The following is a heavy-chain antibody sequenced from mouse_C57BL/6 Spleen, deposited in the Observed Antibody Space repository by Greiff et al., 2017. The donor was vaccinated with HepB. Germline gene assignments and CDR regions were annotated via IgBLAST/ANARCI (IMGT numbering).Heavy chain of an antibody. CDR1: GVTFSDYG. V-gene: IGHV5-17*01. J-gene: IGHJ2*01. CDR3: ARMHYGRAPDY. D-gene: IGHD1-1*01. Sequence: EVQLVESGGGLVKPGGSLKLSCAASGVTFSDYGMHWVRQAPEKGLEWVAYISSGSSTIYYADTVKGRFTISRDNAKNTLCLQMTSLRSEDTAMYYCARMHYGRAPDYWGQGTTLTVSS. CDR2: ISSGSSTI.